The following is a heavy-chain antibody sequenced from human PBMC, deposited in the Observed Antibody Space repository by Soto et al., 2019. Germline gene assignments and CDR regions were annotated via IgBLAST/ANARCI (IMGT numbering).Heavy chain of an antibody. CDR3: ARARLILPRGVEVPAPIYGPMFAY. CDR2: INPSGGSA. D-gene: IGHD2-2*01. V-gene: IGHV1-46*03. J-gene: IGHJ4*02. Sequence: ASVKVSCKASGYTFTSYYMHWVRQAPGQGLEWMGIINPSGGSASYAQKFQGRVTMTRDTSTSTAYMELRSLRPEDTAVYYCARARLILPRGVEVPAPIYGPMFAYWGQGTLVTVSP. CDR1: GYTFTSYY.